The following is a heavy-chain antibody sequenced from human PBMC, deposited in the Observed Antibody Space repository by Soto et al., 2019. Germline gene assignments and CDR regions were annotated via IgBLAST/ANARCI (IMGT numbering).Heavy chain of an antibody. CDR3: AKDLTDNGYDYIWGSYRYTQRFDY. J-gene: IGHJ4*02. CDR1: GFTFSSYA. D-gene: IGHD3-16*02. V-gene: IGHV3-23*01. CDR2: ISGSGGST. Sequence: GGSLRLSCAASGFTFSSYAMSWVRQAPGKGLEWVSAISGSGGSTYYADSVKGRFTISRDNSKNTLYLQMNSLRAEDTAVYYCAKDLTDNGYDYIWGSYRYTQRFDYWGQGTLVTVSS.